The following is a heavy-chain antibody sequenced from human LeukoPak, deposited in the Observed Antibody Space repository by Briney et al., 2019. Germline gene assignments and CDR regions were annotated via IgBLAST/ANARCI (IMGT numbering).Heavy chain of an antibody. D-gene: IGHD3-9*01. CDR2: IYHDGST. Sequence: PSQTLSLTCTVSGGSISSSSYYWGWIRQPPGKGLEWIGEIYHDGSTNYNPSLKSRVTISVDKSKNQFSLKLNSVTAADTAVYYCASKLFTLRYFDYWGQGTLVTVSS. J-gene: IGHJ4*02. CDR3: ASKLFTLRYFDY. CDR1: GGSISSSSYY. V-gene: IGHV4-39*07.